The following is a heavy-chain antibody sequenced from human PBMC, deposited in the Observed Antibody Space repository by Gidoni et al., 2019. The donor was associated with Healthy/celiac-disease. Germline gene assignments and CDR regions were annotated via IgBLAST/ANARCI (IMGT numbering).Heavy chain of an antibody. CDR3: ARGPYCSGGSCYGGKYFQH. J-gene: IGHJ1*01. Sequence: QVQLQQWGAGLLKPSETLSLTCAVYGASFIRYYWSWIRQPPGKGLEWIGEINHSGSTNYNPSLKSRVTISVDTSKDQFSLKLSSVTAADTAVYYCARGPYCSGGSCYGGKYFQHWGQGTLVTVSS. D-gene: IGHD2-15*01. V-gene: IGHV4-34*01. CDR2: INHSGST. CDR1: GASFIRYY.